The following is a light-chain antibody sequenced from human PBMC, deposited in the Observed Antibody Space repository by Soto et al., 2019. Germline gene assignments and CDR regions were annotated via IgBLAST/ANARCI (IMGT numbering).Light chain of an antibody. Sequence: DIVMTQSPLSLPVTPGEPASISCRSSQTLLHSNGYTYLDWYLQKPGQSPQLLFYLVSNRASGVPDRFSGSGSGTEFTLKISRVEAEDVGVYYCMQALQTPWTFGQGTKVEIK. CDR3: MQALQTPWT. J-gene: IGKJ1*01. CDR2: LVS. CDR1: QTLLHSNGYTY. V-gene: IGKV2-28*01.